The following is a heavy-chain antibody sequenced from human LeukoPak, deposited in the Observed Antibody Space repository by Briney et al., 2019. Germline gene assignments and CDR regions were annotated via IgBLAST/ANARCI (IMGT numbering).Heavy chain of an antibody. CDR2: INHSGST. J-gene: IGHJ4*02. D-gene: IGHD6-13*01. V-gene: IGHV4-34*01. CDR3: ARAKGIAAALDY. Sequence: SETLSLTCAVYGGSFSGYYRSWIRQPPGKGLEWIGEINHSGSTNYNPSLKSRVTISVDTSKNQFSLKLSSVTAADTAVYYCARAKGIAAALDYWGQGTLVTVSS. CDR1: GGSFSGYY.